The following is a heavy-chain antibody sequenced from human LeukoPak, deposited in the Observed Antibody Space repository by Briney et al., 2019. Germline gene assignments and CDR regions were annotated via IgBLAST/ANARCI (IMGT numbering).Heavy chain of an antibody. CDR3: VRSLTGTDDY. D-gene: IGHD3-9*01. Sequence: GGSLRLSCAASGFTFSTSWMHWVRQAPGKGLVWVSHINRDGSRTTYADSVRGRFTISRDNAKNTVYLQMNSLRAEDTALYFCVRSLTGTDDYWGQGTLVTVSS. CDR2: INRDGSRT. CDR1: GFTFSTSW. J-gene: IGHJ4*02. V-gene: IGHV3-74*01.